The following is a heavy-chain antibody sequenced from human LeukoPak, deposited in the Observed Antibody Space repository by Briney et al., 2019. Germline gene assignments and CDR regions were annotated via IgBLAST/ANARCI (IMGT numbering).Heavy chain of an antibody. V-gene: IGHV4-59*12. CDR3: ARDAPIAAAGTAFDI. CDR2: IYYSGST. D-gene: IGHD6-13*01. J-gene: IGHJ3*02. CDR1: GGSISSYY. Sequence: PSETLSLTCTVSGGSISSYYWSWIRQPPGKGLEWIGSIYYSGSTYYNPSLKSRVTISVDTSKNQFSLKLSSVTAADTAVYYCARDAPIAAAGTAFDIWGQGTMVTVSS.